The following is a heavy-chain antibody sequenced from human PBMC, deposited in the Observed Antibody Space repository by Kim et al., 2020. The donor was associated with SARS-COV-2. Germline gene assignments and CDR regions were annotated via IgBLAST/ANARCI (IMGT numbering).Heavy chain of an antibody. J-gene: IGHJ4*02. Sequence: SETLSLTCAVYGGSFSGYYWSWIRQPPGKGLEWIGEINHSGSTNYNPSLKSRVTISVDTSKNQFSLKLSSVTAADTAVYYCASPIKYSSSSIAEDYWGQGTLVTFSS. D-gene: IGHD6-13*01. CDR3: ASPIKYSSSSIAEDY. CDR2: INHSGST. CDR1: GGSFSGYY. V-gene: IGHV4-34*01.